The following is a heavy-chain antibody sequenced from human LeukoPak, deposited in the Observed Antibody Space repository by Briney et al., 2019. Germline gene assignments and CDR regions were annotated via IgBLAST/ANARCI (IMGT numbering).Heavy chain of an antibody. D-gene: IGHD2/OR15-2a*01. V-gene: IGHV4-4*02. J-gene: IGHJ4*02. Sequence: PSGTLSLTCAVSGGSISSSNWWSWVRQPPGKGLEWIGEINPSGSTNYNPSLKSRVTLSADTSKNHFSLRLSNVTAADTAVYYCVRGTYFNYWAQGTLVAVSS. CDR3: VRGTYFNY. CDR1: GGSISSSNW. CDR2: INPSGST.